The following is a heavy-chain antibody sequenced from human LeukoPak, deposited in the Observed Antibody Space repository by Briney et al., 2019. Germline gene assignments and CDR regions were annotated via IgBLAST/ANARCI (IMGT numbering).Heavy chain of an antibody. D-gene: IGHD3-16*01. CDR2: IYHSGST. V-gene: IGHV4-4*02. CDR1: GGSISSSNW. CDR3: ARRAYRPITFGGVMSGFDY. Sequence: PSETLSLTCAVSGGSISSSNWWSWVRQPPGKGLEWIEEIYHSGSTNYNPSLKSRVTISVDKSKNQFSLKLSSVTAADTAVYYCARRAYRPITFGGVMSGFDYWGQGTLVTVSS. J-gene: IGHJ4*02.